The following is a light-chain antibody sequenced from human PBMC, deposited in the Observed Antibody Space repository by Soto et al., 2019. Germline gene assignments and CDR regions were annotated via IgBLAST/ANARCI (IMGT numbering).Light chain of an antibody. V-gene: IGKV1-39*01. J-gene: IGKJ1*01. CDR1: QSSSSY. CDR3: QQRYSTPPT. Sequence: DIQMTQSPSSLSASVGDRVTITCRASQSSSSYLNWYQQKPGQAPKLLIYAASSLHSGVPSRFSGSGTGTNFTITINSLQPEDFATYYCQQRYSTPPTFGQGTKVEIK. CDR2: AAS.